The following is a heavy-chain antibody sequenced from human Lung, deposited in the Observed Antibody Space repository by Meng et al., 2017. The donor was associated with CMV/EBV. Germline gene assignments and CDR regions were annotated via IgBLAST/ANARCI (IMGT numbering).Heavy chain of an antibody. Sequence: GESXKISCAASGFTFSNYAMSWVRQAPEKGLEWVSDICGSGSTLYYADSVTGRFTISRDNSKNTLYLQMNSLRAENTAVYYPAKSEYYDSSGYDKWGQGALVTVSS. J-gene: IGHJ4*02. CDR1: GFTFSNYA. CDR2: ICGSGSTL. D-gene: IGHD3-22*01. CDR3: AKSEYYDSSGYDK. V-gene: IGHV3-23*01.